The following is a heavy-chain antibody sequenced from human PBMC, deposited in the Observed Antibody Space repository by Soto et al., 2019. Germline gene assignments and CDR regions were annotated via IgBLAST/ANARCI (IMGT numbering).Heavy chain of an antibody. D-gene: IGHD3-9*01. CDR2: IFSDNER. V-gene: IGHV2-26*01. J-gene: IGHJ6*02. CDR3: ARMKVDSYQFYYAMDA. Sequence: SGPTLVNPTETLTLTCTVSGFSLTTGKMGVSWIRQPPGKALEWLAHIFSDNERSYSTSLQGRLTISKDTSGSQVVLSMTNVDPVDTATYYCARMKVDSYQFYYAMDAWGQGTTVTVAS. CDR1: GFSLTTGKMG.